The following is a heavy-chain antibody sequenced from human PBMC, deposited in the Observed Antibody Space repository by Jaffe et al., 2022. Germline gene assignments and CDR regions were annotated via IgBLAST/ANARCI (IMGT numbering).Heavy chain of an antibody. Sequence: EVQLVESGGGLVQPGGSLRLSCAASGFTFSSYEMNWVRQAPGKGLEWVSYISSSGSTIYYADSVKGRFTISRDNAKNSLYLQMNSLRAEDTAVYYCARDHSGIAVAGTHYYYYYMDVWGKGTTVTVSS. J-gene: IGHJ6*03. D-gene: IGHD6-19*01. CDR3: ARDHSGIAVAGTHYYYYYMDV. CDR2: ISSSGSTI. V-gene: IGHV3-48*03. CDR1: GFTFSSYE.